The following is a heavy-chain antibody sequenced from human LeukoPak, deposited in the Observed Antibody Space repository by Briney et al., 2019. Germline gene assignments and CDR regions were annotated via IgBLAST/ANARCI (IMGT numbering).Heavy chain of an antibody. CDR1: GFTLSSYA. CDR3: ARGSTYYDSSGQVPFDY. CDR2: ISGSGGST. D-gene: IGHD3-22*01. Sequence: GGSLRLSCAASGFTLSSYAMSRVRQAPRKGLEWVSAISGSGGSTYYADSVKGRFTISRDNAKNSLYLQMNSLRAEDTAVYYCARGSTYYDSSGQVPFDYWGQGTLVTVSS. J-gene: IGHJ4*02. V-gene: IGHV3-23*01.